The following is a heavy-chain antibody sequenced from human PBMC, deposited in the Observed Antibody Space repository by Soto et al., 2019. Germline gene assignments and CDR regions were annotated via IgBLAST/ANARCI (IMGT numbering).Heavy chain of an antibody. CDR3: ARHTPAISISDH. D-gene: IGHD2-15*01. J-gene: IGHJ4*02. CDR1: GGSISSRSYY. V-gene: IGHV4-39*01. Sequence: SETLSLTCTVSGGSISSRSYYWGWIRQPPGKGLEWIGSIYYSGSTYYNPSLKSRVTMSVDTSKNQFSLKLSSVTAADTAVYYCARHTPAISISDHWGQGTLVTVSS. CDR2: IYYSGST.